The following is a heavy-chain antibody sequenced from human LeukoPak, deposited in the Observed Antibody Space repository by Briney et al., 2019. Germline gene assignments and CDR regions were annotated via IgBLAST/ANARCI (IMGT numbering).Heavy chain of an antibody. CDR2: IYYSGST. J-gene: IGHJ5*02. CDR3: ARLAAGWFDP. V-gene: IGHV4-59*08. Sequence: SETLSLTCTVSGGSIGSYYWSWIRQPPGKGLEWIGYIYYSGSTNYNPSLKSRVTISVDTSKNQFSLKLSSVTAADTAVYYCARLAAGWFDPWGQGTLVTVSS. CDR1: GGSIGSYY. D-gene: IGHD6-13*01.